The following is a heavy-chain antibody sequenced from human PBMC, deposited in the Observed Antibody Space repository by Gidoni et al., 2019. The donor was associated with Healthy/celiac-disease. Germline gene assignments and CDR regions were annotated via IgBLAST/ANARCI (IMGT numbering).Heavy chain of an antibody. J-gene: IGHJ4*02. CDR2: IFSNDEK. CDR3: ARGWGIVGATWAGLDFDY. D-gene: IGHD1-26*01. CDR1: GFALSNARMG. Sequence: QVTLKESGPVLVKPTETLTLTCTVSGFALSNARMGVSWIRPPPGKALEWLAHIFSNDEKSYSTSLKSRLTISKDTSKSQVVLTMTNMDPVDTATYYCARGWGIVGATWAGLDFDYWGQGTLVTVSS. V-gene: IGHV2-26*01.